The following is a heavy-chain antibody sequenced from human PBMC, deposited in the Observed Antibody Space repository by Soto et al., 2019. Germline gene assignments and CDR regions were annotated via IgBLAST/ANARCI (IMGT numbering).Heavy chain of an antibody. CDR2: INAGNGNT. Sequence: ASVKVSCKASGYTFTSYAMHWVRQAPGQRLEWMGWINAGNGNTKYSQKFQGRVTITRDTSASTAYMELSSLRSEDTAVYYCARGRAYCGGDCYYYYYYGMDVWGQGTTVTVSS. CDR1: GYTFTSYA. V-gene: IGHV1-3*01. J-gene: IGHJ6*02. CDR3: ARGRAYCGGDCYYYYYYGMDV. D-gene: IGHD2-21*02.